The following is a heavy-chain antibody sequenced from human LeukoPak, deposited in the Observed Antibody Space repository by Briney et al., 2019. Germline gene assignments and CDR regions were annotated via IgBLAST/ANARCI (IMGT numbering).Heavy chain of an antibody. CDR2: ISWNSASF. J-gene: IGHJ4*01. V-gene: IGHV3-9*01. D-gene: IGHD6-19*01. Sequence: GGSLRLSCAASGFSVDDYAMHWVRQAPGKGLEWVSGISWNSASFGYADSVRGRFSISRDNAKKSLYLQMHSLRAEDTAFYYCAKDTDKQWLAGGYFDYWGHGTLVTVSS. CDR3: AKDTDKQWLAGGYFDY. CDR1: GFSVDDYA.